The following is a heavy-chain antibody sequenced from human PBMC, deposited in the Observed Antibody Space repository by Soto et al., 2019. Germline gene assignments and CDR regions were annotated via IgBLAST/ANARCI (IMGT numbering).Heavy chain of an antibody. CDR1: GYTFTSYG. Sequence: ASVKVSCKASGYTFTSYGISWVRQAPGQGLEWMGWISAYNGNTNYAQKPQGRVTMTTDTSTSTAYMELRSLRSDDTAVYYCAIDRRYSSGWDNRFDHWGQGTLVSVSS. CDR2: ISAYNGNT. CDR3: AIDRRYSSGWDNRFDH. J-gene: IGHJ5*02. V-gene: IGHV1-18*01. D-gene: IGHD6-19*01.